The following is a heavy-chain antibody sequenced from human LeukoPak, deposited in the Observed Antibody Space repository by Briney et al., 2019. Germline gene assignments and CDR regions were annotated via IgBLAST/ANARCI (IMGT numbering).Heavy chain of an antibody. V-gene: IGHV3-9*01. CDR3: AKSFGSGVSRLFDY. CDR1: GFTFDDYG. CDR2: ISWNSGSI. D-gene: IGHD3-10*01. Sequence: GGSLRLSCAASGFTFDDYGMHWVRQAPGKGLEWVSGISWNSGSIGYADSVKGRFTISRDNAKNSLYLQMNSLRAEDTALYYCAKSFGSGVSRLFDYWGQGTLVTVSS. J-gene: IGHJ4*02.